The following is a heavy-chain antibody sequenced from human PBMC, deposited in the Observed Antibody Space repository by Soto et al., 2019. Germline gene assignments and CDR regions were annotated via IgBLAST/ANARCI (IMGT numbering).Heavy chain of an antibody. V-gene: IGHV1-2*04. J-gene: IGHJ4*02. D-gene: IGHD3-22*01. CDR3: ARSPPPYYYDSTALDY. CDR2: INPNSGGT. Sequence: ASVKVSCKASGYTFTGYYMHWVRQAPGQGLEWMGWINPNSGGTNYAQKFQGWVTMTRDTSISTAYMELSRLRSDDTAVYYCARSPPPYYYDSTALDYWGQGTLVTVSS. CDR1: GYTFTGYY.